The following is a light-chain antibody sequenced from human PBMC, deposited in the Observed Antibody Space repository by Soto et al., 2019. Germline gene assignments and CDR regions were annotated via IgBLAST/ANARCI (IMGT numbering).Light chain of an antibody. V-gene: IGLV2-14*01. Sequence: QSALTQPASVSGSPGQSIAVSCTGTSSDVGGYNYVSWYQQHPGRAPKLMIYDVINRPSGVSNRFSGSKSGNTASLTISGLQAEDEADYYCSSYTSSNTDVFGSGTKVTVL. CDR3: SSYTSSNTDV. J-gene: IGLJ1*01. CDR1: SSDVGGYNY. CDR2: DVI.